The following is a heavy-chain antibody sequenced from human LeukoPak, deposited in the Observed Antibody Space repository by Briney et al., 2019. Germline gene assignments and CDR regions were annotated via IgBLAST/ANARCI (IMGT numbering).Heavy chain of an antibody. Sequence: SETLSLTCTVSGGSISSGGCYWSWIRQPPGKGLEWIGYIYHSGSTYYNPSLKSRVTISVDRSKDQFSLKLSSVTAADTAVYYCARGSAARYFQHWGQGTLVTVSS. CDR1: GGSISSGGCY. D-gene: IGHD6-6*01. CDR3: ARGSAARYFQH. V-gene: IGHV4-30-2*01. J-gene: IGHJ1*01. CDR2: IYHSGST.